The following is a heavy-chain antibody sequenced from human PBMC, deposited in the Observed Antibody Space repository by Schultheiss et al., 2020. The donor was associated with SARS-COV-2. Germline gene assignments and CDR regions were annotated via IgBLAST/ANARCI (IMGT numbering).Heavy chain of an antibody. V-gene: IGHV4-39*07. J-gene: IGHJ6*02. D-gene: IGHD3-16*01. Sequence: SETLSLTCTVSGASLTGSAYYWGWIRQAPGKGLEWIGSIHHSGRVDNNPSLRSRLTMSLDTSKNQFSLKLSSVTAADTAVYYCARGNYDYVWGSPPPKYGMDVWGQGTTVTVSS. CDR1: GASLTGSAYY. CDR2: IHHSGRV. CDR3: ARGNYDYVWGSPPPKYGMDV.